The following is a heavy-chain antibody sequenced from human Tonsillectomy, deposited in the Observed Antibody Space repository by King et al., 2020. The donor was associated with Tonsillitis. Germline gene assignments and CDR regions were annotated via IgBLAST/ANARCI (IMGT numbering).Heavy chain of an antibody. J-gene: IGHJ4*02. V-gene: IGHV3-66*01. CDR2: IYSGGST. Sequence: VQLVESGGGLVQPGGSLRLSCAASGFTVSSNYMSWVRQAPGKGLEWVSVIYSGGSTYYADSVKGRFTIPRDNSKNTLYLQMNSLRAEDTAVYYCARDSAYYYDSSGYDWGQGTLVTVSS. CDR3: ARDSAYYYDSSGYD. CDR1: GFTVSSNY. D-gene: IGHD3-22*01.